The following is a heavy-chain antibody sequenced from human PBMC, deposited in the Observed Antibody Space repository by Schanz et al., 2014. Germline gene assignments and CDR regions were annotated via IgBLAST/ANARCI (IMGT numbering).Heavy chain of an antibody. D-gene: IGHD1-1*01. Sequence: QVQLVDSGGGLVKPGGSLRLSCTASGFPFSDYFMAWIRQPPGKGLEWVSTIGTSGGTNYAESVKGRFTISRDNSKNTLYLQMNSLRAEDTAVYFCAKIERNEDWGQGTLVTVSS. CDR3: AKIERNED. J-gene: IGHJ4*02. V-gene: IGHV3-11*05. CDR1: GFPFSDYF. CDR2: IGTSGGT.